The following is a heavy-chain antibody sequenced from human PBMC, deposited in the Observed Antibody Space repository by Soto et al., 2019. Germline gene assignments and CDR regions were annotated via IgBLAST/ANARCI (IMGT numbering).Heavy chain of an antibody. CDR2: ISSSSSYI. D-gene: IGHD3-9*01. CDR3: ARGRYFDWKWAIDD. Sequence: GWALRDPCAPSGFTFSIYSMHWIRQAPGKGLEWVSSISSSSSYIYYADSVKGRFTITRDNAKNSLYLQMNSLRAEDTAVYYCARGRYFDWKWAIDDWGQATLVTVSS. V-gene: IGHV3-21*01. J-gene: IGHJ4*02. CDR1: GFTFSIYS.